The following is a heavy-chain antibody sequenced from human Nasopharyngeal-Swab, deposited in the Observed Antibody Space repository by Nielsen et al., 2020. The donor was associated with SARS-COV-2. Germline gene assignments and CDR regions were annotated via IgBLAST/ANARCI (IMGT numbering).Heavy chain of an antibody. V-gene: IGHV3-21*01. D-gene: IGHD2-15*01. J-gene: IGHJ4*02. CDR1: GFTFSSYS. CDR3: ARGDIVVVVAATHDDY. CDR2: ISSSSSYI. Sequence: GASLKISCAASGFTFSSYSMNWVRQAPGKGLEWVSSISSSSSYIYYADSVKGRFTISRDNAKNSLYLQMNSLRAEDTAVYYCARGDIVVVVAATHDDYWGQGTLVTVSS.